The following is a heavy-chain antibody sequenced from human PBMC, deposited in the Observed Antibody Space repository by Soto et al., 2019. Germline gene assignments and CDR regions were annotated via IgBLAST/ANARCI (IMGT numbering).Heavy chain of an antibody. D-gene: IGHD1-26*01. J-gene: IGHJ6*02. CDR3: ARVSGSYYYGMDV. V-gene: IGHV4-39*07. CDR2: MDYSGST. Sequence: PSETLSLTCTVSGGSISSSSYYWGWIRQPPGKGLEWIGSMDYSGSTYYNPSLKSRVTISVDKSKNQFSLKLSSVTAADTAVYYCARVSGSYYYGMDVWGQGTTVTVSS. CDR1: GGSISSSSYY.